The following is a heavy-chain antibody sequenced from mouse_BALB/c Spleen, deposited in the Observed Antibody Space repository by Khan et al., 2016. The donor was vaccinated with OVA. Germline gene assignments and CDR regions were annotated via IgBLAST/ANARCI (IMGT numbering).Heavy chain of an antibody. D-gene: IGHD2-14*01. CDR1: GFTFSGSG. J-gene: IGHJ1*01. V-gene: IGHV5-6-3*01. CDR2: INSNGGTS. CDR3: RRSYYRYDEGYWFFDV. Sequence: ELELVESGGGLVQPGGSLTLSCAASGFTFSGSGMSWVRQTPDKRLELVATINSNGGTSYYPDSVKGRFTISRDNAKNTLHLQMSSLKSEDTAMYYCRRSYYRYDEGYWFFDVWGAGTTVTVSS.